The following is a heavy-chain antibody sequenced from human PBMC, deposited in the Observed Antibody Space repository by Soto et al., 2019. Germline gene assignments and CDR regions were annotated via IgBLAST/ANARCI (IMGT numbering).Heavy chain of an antibody. D-gene: IGHD4-4*01. V-gene: IGHV4-39*01. CDR1: GGSISSSSYY. J-gene: IGHJ6*03. CDR3: ATPGSSTVAYYYYMDV. CDR2: IYYSGST. Sequence: SETLSLTCTVSGGSISSSSYYWGWIRQPPGKGLEWIGSIYYSGSTYYNPSLKSRVTISVDTSKNQFSLKLSSVTAADTAVYYCATPGSSTVAYYYYMDVWGKGTTVTVSS.